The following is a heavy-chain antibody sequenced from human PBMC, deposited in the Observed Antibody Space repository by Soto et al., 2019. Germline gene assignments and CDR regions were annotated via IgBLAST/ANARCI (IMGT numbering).Heavy chain of an antibody. V-gene: IGHV5-10-1*01. D-gene: IGHD2-2*01. CDR1: GYSFAGYW. CDR3: ARQISAFDTAPNVQYYFHS. J-gene: IGHJ4*02. Sequence: PGESLKISCKGSGYSFAGYWITWVRQKPGKGLEWMGRIDPSDSQTYYSPSFRGHVTISATKSITTVFLQWSSLRASDTAMYYCARQISAFDTAPNVQYYFHSWGPGPTLAVSS. CDR2: IDPSDSQT.